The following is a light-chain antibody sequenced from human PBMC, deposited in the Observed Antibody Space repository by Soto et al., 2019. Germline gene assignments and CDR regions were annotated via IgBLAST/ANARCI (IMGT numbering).Light chain of an antibody. CDR3: QQRSSWPPRLT. J-gene: IGKJ4*01. V-gene: IGKV3-11*01. CDR1: QSVSVF. CDR2: DAS. Sequence: EIVLTQSPATLSLSPGDTATLSCRASQSVSVFLAWYQQKPGQAPRLLIYDASNRATGIPARFSGSGSGTDFTLTISSLEPDDFAVYYCQQRSSWPPRLTFGGGTKVEI.